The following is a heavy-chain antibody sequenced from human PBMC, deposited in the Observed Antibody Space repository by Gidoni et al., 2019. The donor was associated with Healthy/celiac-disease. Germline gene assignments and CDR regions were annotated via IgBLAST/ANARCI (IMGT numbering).Heavy chain of an antibody. Sequence: QVQLQQWGAGLLKPSETLSLTCAVYGGSFSGYYWSWIRQPPGKGLEWIGEINHSGSTNYNPSLKSRVTTSVDTSKNQFSLKLSSVTAADTAVYYCARGTTVVTPLDYWGQGTLVTVSS. J-gene: IGHJ4*02. V-gene: IGHV4-34*01. CDR3: ARGTTVVTPLDY. D-gene: IGHD4-17*01. CDR2: INHSGST. CDR1: GGSFSGYY.